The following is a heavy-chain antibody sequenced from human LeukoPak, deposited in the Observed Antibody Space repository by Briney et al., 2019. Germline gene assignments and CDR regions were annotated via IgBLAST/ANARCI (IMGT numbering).Heavy chain of an antibody. CDR2: ISSSSSYI. CDR1: GFTFSSYS. J-gene: IGHJ3*02. Sequence: GALRLSCAASGFTFSSYSMNWVRQAPGKGLEWVSSISSSSSYIYYADSVKGRFTISRDNAKNSLYLQMNSLRAEDTAVYYCARVVATIQSDAFDIWGQGTMVTVSS. V-gene: IGHV3-21*01. CDR3: ARVVATIQSDAFDI. D-gene: IGHD5-12*01.